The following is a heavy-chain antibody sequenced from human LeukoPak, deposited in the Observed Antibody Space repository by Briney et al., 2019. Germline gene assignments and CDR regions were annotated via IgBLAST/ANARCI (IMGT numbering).Heavy chain of an antibody. Sequence: GESLKISCKHSGYNFASQWIGWVRQMPGKGLEWMGIINPGNSDIVYTPSFQGQVSFSADKSTSTVFLQWGSLKASDTAMYYYSTRAFSDTSPVAWGQGTLVTVSS. V-gene: IGHV5-51*01. J-gene: IGHJ5*02. CDR2: INPGNSDI. D-gene: IGHD3-22*01. CDR1: GYNFASQW. CDR3: STRAFSDTSPVA.